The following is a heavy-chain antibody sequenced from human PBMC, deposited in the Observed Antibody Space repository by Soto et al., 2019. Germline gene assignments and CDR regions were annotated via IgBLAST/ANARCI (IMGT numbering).Heavy chain of an antibody. CDR2: IYPGESDT. CDR1: GYSFTSYW. Sequence: PGESLKISCKGSGYSFTSYWIGCVRQMPGKGPEGMGIIYPGESDTRYSPSFQGQVTISAEKSISTAYLQWSSLKASDAAMYYCARRPTHGYCSSTSCYHDPFDIWGQGTMVTVSS. J-gene: IGHJ3*02. V-gene: IGHV5-51*01. D-gene: IGHD2-2*01. CDR3: ARRPTHGYCSSTSCYHDPFDI.